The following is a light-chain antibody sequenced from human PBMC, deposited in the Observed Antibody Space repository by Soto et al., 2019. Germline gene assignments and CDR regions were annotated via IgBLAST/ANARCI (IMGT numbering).Light chain of an antibody. CDR3: SSYTSSSTLYV. V-gene: IGLV2-14*01. CDR2: EVN. J-gene: IGLJ1*01. Sequence: QSELTQPASVSGSPRQSITISCTGASSDVGSYTYVSWYQQHPGKAPKLMIYEVNNRPSGVSNRFSGSKSGNTASLTISGLQAEDEADYYCSSYTSSSTLYVFGTGTKLTVL. CDR1: SSDVGSYTY.